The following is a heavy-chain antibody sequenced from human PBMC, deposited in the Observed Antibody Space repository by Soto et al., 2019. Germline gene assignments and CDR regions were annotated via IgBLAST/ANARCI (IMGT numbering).Heavy chain of an antibody. CDR3: ARGTLRLVYFQH. Sequence: SETLSLTCPVSGGSISSYYWSWIRQPPGKGLEWIGYIYYSGSTNYNPSLKSRVTISVDTSKNQFSLKLSSVTAADTAVYYCARGTLRLVYFQHWGQGTLVTVSS. CDR2: IYYSGST. CDR1: GGSISSYY. J-gene: IGHJ1*01. V-gene: IGHV4-59*01. D-gene: IGHD3-3*01.